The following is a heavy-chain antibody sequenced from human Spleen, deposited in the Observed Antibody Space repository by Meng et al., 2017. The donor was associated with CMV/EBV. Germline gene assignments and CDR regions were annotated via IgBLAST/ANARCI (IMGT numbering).Heavy chain of an antibody. V-gene: IGHV1-18*01. CDR2: ISPYNGAT. Sequence: ASVKVSCKISGYTFINYGIIWVRQAPGQGLEWMGWISPYNGATEYAQRFQGRVFLTTDTSTRTAYMELRGLRSADTAVYYCARDRVGWYSTFDYWGQGTLVTVSS. J-gene: IGHJ4*02. D-gene: IGHD2-15*01. CDR1: GYTFINYG. CDR3: ARDRVGWYSTFDY.